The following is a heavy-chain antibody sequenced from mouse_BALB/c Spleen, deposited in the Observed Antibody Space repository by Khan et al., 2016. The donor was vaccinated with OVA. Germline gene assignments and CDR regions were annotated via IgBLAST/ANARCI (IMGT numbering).Heavy chain of an antibody. J-gene: IGHJ3*01. V-gene: IGHV1S81*02. Sequence: GAELVKPGASVNLSCKASGYTFSSYYMYWVKQRPGQGLEWIGGINPNNGATNFNEKFKSKATLTVDKSSSTAYMQLISLTSEDSAVYYCTRSGWAACAYWGQGTLVTVSA. CDR1: GYTFSSYY. CDR3: TRSGWAACAY. D-gene: IGHD1-1*02. CDR2: INPNNGAT.